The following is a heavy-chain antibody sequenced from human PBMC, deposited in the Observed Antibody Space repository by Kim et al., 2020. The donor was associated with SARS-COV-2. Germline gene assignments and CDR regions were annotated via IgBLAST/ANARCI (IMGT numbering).Heavy chain of an antibody. CDR3: ARELSIYGDYPAYYFDL. Sequence: SETLSLTCTVSGGSISSGGYYWTWIRQHPGKGLEWIGYIYYSGITYYNPSLKSRVTISRYTSRNQFSLRLSSLTAADTAVYYCARELSIYGDYPAYYFDLWGRGTLVTVSS. CDR2: IYYSGIT. J-gene: IGHJ2*01. V-gene: IGHV4-31*03. D-gene: IGHD4-17*01. CDR1: GGSISSGGYY.